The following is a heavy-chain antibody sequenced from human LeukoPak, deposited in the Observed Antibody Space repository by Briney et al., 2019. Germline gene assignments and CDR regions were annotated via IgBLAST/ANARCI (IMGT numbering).Heavy chain of an antibody. D-gene: IGHD6-19*01. V-gene: IGHV3-64*01. Sequence: GGSLRLSCVASGFTFSSHSMHWVRQAPGKGLEYVSGIRSNGGSTYFAKSVKCRFTISRDNSKNTLDLHMGSLRAEDMAVYYCARRGSGWEFDYWGQGTLVTVSS. CDR3: ARRGSGWEFDY. CDR1: GFTFSSHS. CDR2: IRSNGGST. J-gene: IGHJ4*02.